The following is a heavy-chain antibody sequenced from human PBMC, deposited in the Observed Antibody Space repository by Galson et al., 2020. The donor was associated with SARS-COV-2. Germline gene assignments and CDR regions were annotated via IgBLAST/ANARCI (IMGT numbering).Heavy chain of an antibody. Sequence: SETLSLTCAISGDSVSSNSVAWNWIRQSPSRGLEWLGRTYYRSKWYYEYAESMKSRVSINADTSKNQFSLQLNSVTPEDTAVYYCARGTAMGMAVTRPFEYWGQGTLVTVSS. CDR3: ARGTAMGMAVTRPFEY. CDR1: GDSVSSNSVA. CDR2: TYYRSKWYY. J-gene: IGHJ4*02. V-gene: IGHV6-1*01. D-gene: IGHD5-18*01.